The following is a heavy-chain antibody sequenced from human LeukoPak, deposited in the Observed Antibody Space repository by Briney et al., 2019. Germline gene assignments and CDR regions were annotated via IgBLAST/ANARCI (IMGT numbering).Heavy chain of an antibody. D-gene: IGHD3-22*01. CDR3: ARANPPMIVVVITTFGAFDI. CDR2: ISYDGSNK. Sequence: PGRSLRLSCAASGFTFSSYAMHWVRQAPGKGLEWVAVISYDGSNKYYADSVKGRFTISRDNSKNTLYLQMNSLRAEDTAVYYCARANPPMIVVVITTFGAFDIWGQGTMVTVSS. CDR1: GFTFSSYA. V-gene: IGHV3-30*04. J-gene: IGHJ3*02.